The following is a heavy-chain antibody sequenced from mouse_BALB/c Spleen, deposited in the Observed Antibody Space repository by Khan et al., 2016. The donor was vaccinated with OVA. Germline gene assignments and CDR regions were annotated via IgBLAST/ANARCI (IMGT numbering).Heavy chain of an antibody. CDR3: ARIYGGDVDY. Sequence: EVQLQESGPGLVKPSQSLSLTCTVTGYSITSDYAWNWIRQFPGNKLEWMGHISYSGNTKYNPSLKSRISITRDTSKNQFFLQLNSVTTEDTATYYCARIYGGDVDYWGQGTTLTVS. J-gene: IGHJ2*01. V-gene: IGHV3-2*02. D-gene: IGHD1-1*01. CDR2: ISYSGNT. CDR1: GYSITSDYA.